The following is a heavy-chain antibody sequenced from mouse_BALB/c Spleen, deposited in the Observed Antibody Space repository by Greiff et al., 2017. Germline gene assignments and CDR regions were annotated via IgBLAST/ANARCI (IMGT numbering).Heavy chain of an antibody. Sequence: VKLVESGPGLVAPSQSLSITCTVSGFSLTSYGVHWVRQPPGKGLEWLGVIWAGGSTNYNSALMSRLSISKDNSKSQVFLKMNSLQTDDTAMYYCARDSYYGSSSWYFDVWGAGTTVTVSS. D-gene: IGHD1-1*01. CDR2: IWAGGST. CDR1: GFSLTSYG. CDR3: ARDSYYGSSSWYFDV. V-gene: IGHV2-9*02. J-gene: IGHJ1*01.